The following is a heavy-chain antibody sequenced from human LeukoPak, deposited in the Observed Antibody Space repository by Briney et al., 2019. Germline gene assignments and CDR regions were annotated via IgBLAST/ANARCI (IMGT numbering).Heavy chain of an antibody. CDR1: GSSFTSYW. Sequence: GASLQISCKVSGSSFTSYWIGWVRQLPGKGLEWMGIIYPGDSDTRYSPSFQGQVTISADKSINTAYLQWSSLKASDTAMYYCARYSDGMDVWGKGTTVTVSS. D-gene: IGHD1-26*01. V-gene: IGHV5-51*01. CDR3: ARYSDGMDV. J-gene: IGHJ6*04. CDR2: IYPGDSDT.